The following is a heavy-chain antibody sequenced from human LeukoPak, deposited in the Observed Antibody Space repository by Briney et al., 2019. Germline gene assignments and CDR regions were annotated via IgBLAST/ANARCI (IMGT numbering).Heavy chain of an antibody. CDR2: INPNNGGT. V-gene: IGHV1-2*02. J-gene: IGHJ4*02. CDR3: ARDLRGYSYATLVDY. Sequence: ASVKVSCKASGYTFNGYYMHWVRQAPGQGLEWMGWINPNNGGTKYAQNFQGRVTMTRDTSISTAYMELDRLRFDDTALYYCARDLRGYSYATLVDYWGQGTLVTVSS. D-gene: IGHD5-18*01. CDR1: GYTFNGYY.